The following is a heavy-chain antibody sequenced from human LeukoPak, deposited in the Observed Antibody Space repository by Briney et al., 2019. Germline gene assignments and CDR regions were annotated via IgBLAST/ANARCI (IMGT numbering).Heavy chain of an antibody. CDR2: IHHTGKT. Sequence: PSETLSLTCTVSGSSIRTYTHWGWIRQPPGKGLEWIGSIHHTGKTYYNPSLKSRVTISVDTSKNQFSLKLSSVTAADTAVYYCARLKGLVRGVRRPYYMDVWGKGTTVTISS. J-gene: IGHJ6*03. D-gene: IGHD3-10*01. V-gene: IGHV4-38-2*02. CDR3: ARLKGLVRGVRRPYYMDV. CDR1: GSSIRTYTH.